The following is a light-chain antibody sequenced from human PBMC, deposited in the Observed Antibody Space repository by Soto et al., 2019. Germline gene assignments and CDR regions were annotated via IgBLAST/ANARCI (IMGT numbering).Light chain of an antibody. V-gene: IGLV2-8*01. CDR3: SSYVGQNMGV. CDR2: EVS. CDR1: SSDVGAYNA. Sequence: QSVLTQPPSASGSPGQSVTISCTGTSSDVGAYNAVSWYQQHPGKAPQLMIYEVSKRPSGVPDRFSGSKSGNAASLTVSGLQNEDEADYYCSSYVGQNMGVFGPGTKLTVL. J-gene: IGLJ1*01.